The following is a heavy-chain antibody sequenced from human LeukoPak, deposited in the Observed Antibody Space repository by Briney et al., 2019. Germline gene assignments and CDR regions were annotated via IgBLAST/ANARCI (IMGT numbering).Heavy chain of an antibody. V-gene: IGHV4-4*07. CDR1: GDSISNYY. CDR2: IYTSGST. Sequence: SETLSLTCTVSGDSISNYYWSWIRQPAGKGLEWIGRIYTSGSTYYNPSLKSRVTISVDTSKNQFSLKLSSVTAADTAVYYCARRKSDQYCSSTSCYHYYYYMDVWGKGTTVTVSS. J-gene: IGHJ6*03. D-gene: IGHD2-2*01. CDR3: ARRKSDQYCSSTSCYHYYYYMDV.